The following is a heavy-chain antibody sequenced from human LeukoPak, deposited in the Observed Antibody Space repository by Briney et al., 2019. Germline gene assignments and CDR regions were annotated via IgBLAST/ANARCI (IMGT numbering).Heavy chain of an antibody. D-gene: IGHD3-22*01. J-gene: IGHJ4*02. CDR2: ISGSGGST. CDR1: GFTFSSYA. Sequence: GGSLRLSCAASGFTFSSYAMSWVRQAPGKALEWVSAISGSGGSTYYADSVKGRFTISRDNSKNTLYLQMNSLRAEDTAVYYCAKDHYYDSSGCFDYWGQGTLVTVSS. V-gene: IGHV3-23*01. CDR3: AKDHYYDSSGCFDY.